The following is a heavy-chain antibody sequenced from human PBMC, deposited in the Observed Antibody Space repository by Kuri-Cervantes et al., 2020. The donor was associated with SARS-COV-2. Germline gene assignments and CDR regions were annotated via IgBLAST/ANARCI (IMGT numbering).Heavy chain of an antibody. J-gene: IGHJ3*02. CDR1: GFTFSRYG. V-gene: IGHV3-43*02. Sequence: GESLKISCAVSGFTFSRYGMHWVRQAPGKGLEWVSLINWDGTTTFYADSVKGRFSISRDNSKDSLYLQMDSLKIDDTALYYCAKGDWGYSNGFGAFDIWGQGTVVTVSS. CDR3: AKGDWGYSNGFGAFDI. D-gene: IGHD5-18*01. CDR2: INWDGTTT.